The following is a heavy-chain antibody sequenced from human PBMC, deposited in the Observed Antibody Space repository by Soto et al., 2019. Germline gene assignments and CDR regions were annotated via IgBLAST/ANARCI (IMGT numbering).Heavy chain of an antibody. V-gene: IGHV1-18*01. Sequence: QVQLVQSGAEVKKPGASVKVSCKASGYTFTSYGISWVRQAPGQGLEWMGWISAYNGNTNYAQKLQGRVTMTTDTATSTAYMELRSLRSDDTAVYYCARDYYDFWSGDVVVLWFDPWGQGTLVTVSS. J-gene: IGHJ5*02. CDR1: GYTFTSYG. D-gene: IGHD3-3*01. CDR2: ISAYNGNT. CDR3: ARDYYDFWSGDVVVLWFDP.